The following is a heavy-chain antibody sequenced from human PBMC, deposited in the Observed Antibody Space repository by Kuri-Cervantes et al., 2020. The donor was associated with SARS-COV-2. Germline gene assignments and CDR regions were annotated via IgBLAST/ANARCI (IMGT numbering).Heavy chain of an antibody. J-gene: IGHJ5*02. V-gene: IGHV3-23*01. D-gene: IGHD6-19*01. CDR3: AKVINSGSWFDP. CDR1: GFTFSSYA. CDR2: ISGSGGST. Sequence: GGSLRLSCAASGFTFSSYAMSWVRQAPGKGLEWVSAISGSGGSTYYADSVKGRFTISRDNSKNTLYLQMNSMRAEDTAVYYCAKVINSGSWFDPWGQGTLVTVSS.